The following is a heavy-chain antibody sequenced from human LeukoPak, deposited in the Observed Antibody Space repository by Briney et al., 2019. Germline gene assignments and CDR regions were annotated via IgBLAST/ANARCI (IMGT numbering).Heavy chain of an antibody. V-gene: IGHV3-64*01. D-gene: IGHD6-13*01. CDR1: GFTFSSYV. CDR2: ITSNGDST. J-gene: IGHJ6*03. CDR3: AKDAGTRGYYMDV. Sequence: QTGGSLRLSCAASGFTFSSYVMHWVRQAPGKGLEYVSAITSNGDSTYYANSVKGRFTISRDNSKNTLYLQMGSLRAEDVAVYYCAKDAGTRGYYMDVWGKGTTVTVSS.